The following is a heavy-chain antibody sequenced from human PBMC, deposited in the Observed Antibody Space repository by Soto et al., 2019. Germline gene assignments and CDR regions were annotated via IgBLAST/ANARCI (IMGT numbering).Heavy chain of an antibody. CDR3: AREGVVAASD. CDR1: GFTVSSNY. Sequence: EVQLVESGGGLVQPGVSLRLSCAASGFTVSSNYMSWVRQAPGTGLEWVSVIYSGGSTNYVDSVKGRFTISRDNSKTTLYLQMNSLRAEDTAVYYCAREGVVAASDWGQGTLVTVSS. CDR2: IYSGGST. J-gene: IGHJ4*02. D-gene: IGHD2-15*01. V-gene: IGHV3-66*01.